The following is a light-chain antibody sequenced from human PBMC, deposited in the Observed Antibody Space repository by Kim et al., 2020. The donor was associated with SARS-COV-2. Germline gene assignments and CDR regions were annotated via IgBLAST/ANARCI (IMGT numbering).Light chain of an antibody. CDR3: ALYMGSGIWL. Sequence: GGTVTLTCGLSSGSVSATYYPSWYQQTPGQAPRTLIYNTNTRSSGVPDRFSGSILGNKAALTITGAQADDECDYYCALYMGSGIWLFGGGTQLTVL. V-gene: IGLV8-61*01. CDR2: NTN. J-gene: IGLJ3*02. CDR1: SGSVSATYY.